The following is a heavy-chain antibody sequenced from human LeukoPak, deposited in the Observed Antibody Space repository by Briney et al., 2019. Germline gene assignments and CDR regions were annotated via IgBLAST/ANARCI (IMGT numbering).Heavy chain of an antibody. D-gene: IGHD3-3*01. Sequence: PSETLSLTCSVSGGSISSYYWNWIRQPPGKGLEWIGNIHYSGSTNYNPSLKSRVTISVDTSKNQFSLKLSSVTVADTAVYYCAKSGNIYYMDVWGKGTTVTVSS. CDR3: AKSGNIYYMDV. CDR2: IHYSGST. V-gene: IGHV4-59*01. CDR1: GGSISSYY. J-gene: IGHJ6*03.